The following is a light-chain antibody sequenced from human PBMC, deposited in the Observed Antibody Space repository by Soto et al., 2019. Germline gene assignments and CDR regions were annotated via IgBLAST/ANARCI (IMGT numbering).Light chain of an antibody. J-gene: IGKJ1*01. V-gene: IGKV1-5*01. Sequence: DIQMTRSRSTLSASLLYIVTSAFRSSQSVIMSLALYQQTPGKAPKLLISDVSDLKGGFPSRFSLIGSAKDSTLTISSLPPDDSATYYRKQYKSYKKFGQGTKVDIK. CDR3: KQYKSYKK. CDR1: QSVIMS. CDR2: DVS.